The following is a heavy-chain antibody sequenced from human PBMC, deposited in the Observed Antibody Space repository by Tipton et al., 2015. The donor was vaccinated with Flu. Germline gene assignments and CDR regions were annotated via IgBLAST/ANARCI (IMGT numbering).Heavy chain of an antibody. CDR2: IYPADSDT. Sequence: QLVQSGAEVKKPGESLKISCKGSGYSFTSYWIGWVRQMPGKGLEWMGNIYPADSDTTYSPAFEGQVTIFADKSSTTAYLQWSSLKASDTAMYYCARQDCSSSTCYIDYWGQGTLVTVSS. J-gene: IGHJ4*02. D-gene: IGHD2-2*02. CDR3: ARQDCSSSTCYIDY. V-gene: IGHV5-51*01. CDR1: GYSFTSYW.